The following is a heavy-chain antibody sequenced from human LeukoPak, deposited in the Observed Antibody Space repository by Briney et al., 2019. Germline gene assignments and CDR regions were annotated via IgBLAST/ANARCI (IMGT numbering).Heavy chain of an antibody. Sequence: GGSLRLSCAPSGITFSSYAMSWVRQAPGKGLEWVSAISGTGGRIYYGDSVKGRFTISRDNSKNTLYLQMNSQRAEDTAIYYCAKDRYGDSGGYFDLWGRGTLVTVSS. CDR3: AKDRYGDSGGYFDL. CDR2: ISGTGGRI. J-gene: IGHJ2*01. D-gene: IGHD4-17*01. V-gene: IGHV3-23*01. CDR1: GITFSSYA.